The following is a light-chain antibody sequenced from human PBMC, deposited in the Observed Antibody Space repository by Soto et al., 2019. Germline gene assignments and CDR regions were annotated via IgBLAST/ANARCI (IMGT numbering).Light chain of an antibody. J-gene: IGKJ4*01. CDR2: ATS. CDR1: QRVSIT. CDR3: QQYAHSPLT. V-gene: IGKV3-15*01. Sequence: EIFLTQSPSTLSLSPGEIATLSCRASQRVSITLARYQHKPGHTPRLLSSATSTSAIGIPARFSASGSGTDFTLTISRLEPDDFAVYYCQQYAHSPLTFGGGTKVDIK.